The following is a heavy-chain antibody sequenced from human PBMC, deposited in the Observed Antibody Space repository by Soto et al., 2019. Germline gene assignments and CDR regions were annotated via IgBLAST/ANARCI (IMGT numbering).Heavy chain of an antibody. V-gene: IGHV3-72*01. CDR2: TRNKANSYTT. CDR3: ARGSRGGYFFDY. J-gene: IGHJ4*02. CDR1: GFTFSDHY. D-gene: IGHD5-12*01. Sequence: ESGGGLVQPGGSLRLSCAASGFTFSDHYMDWVRQAPGKGLEWVGRTRNKANSYTTEYAESVKGRFTISRDDSKNSLYLQMNSLKTEDTAVYYCARGSRGGYFFDYWGQGTLVTVSS.